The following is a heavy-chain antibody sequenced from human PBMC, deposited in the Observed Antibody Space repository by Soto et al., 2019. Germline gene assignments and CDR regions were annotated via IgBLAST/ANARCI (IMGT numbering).Heavy chain of an antibody. CDR3: ATGYVSGFREFDY. J-gene: IGHJ4*02. D-gene: IGHD3-10*01. V-gene: IGHV1-69*02. Sequence: SVKVSCKASGDTFSFYTINWVRQAPGLGLEWMGKVNPILSMSNYAQKFQGRVTMTADKSTSTAYMELRSLRSEDTAFYYGATGYVSGFREFDYWGQGALAPVPS. CDR2: VNPILSMS. CDR1: GDTFSFYT.